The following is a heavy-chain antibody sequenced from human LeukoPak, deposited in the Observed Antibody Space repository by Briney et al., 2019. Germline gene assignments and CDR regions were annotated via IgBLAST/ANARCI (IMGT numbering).Heavy chain of an antibody. J-gene: IGHJ4*02. CDR1: GFTFSSYA. V-gene: IGHV3-23*01. Sequence: GGSLRLSCAASGFTFSSYAMSWVRQAPGKGLEWVSAISGSGGSTYYADSVKGRFTISRDNSKNTLYLQMNSLRAEDTAVYYCAKGGDIVVVPAAALDYWGQGTLVTVSS. D-gene: IGHD2-2*01. CDR3: AKGGDIVVVPAAALDY. CDR2: ISGSGGST.